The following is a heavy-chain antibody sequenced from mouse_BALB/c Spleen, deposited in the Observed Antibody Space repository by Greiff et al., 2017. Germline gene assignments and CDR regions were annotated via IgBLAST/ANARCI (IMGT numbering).Heavy chain of an antibody. J-gene: IGHJ4*01. CDR3: ARGRGTD. CDR2: ISSGSSTI. Sequence: EVNLVESGGGLVQPGGSRKLSCAASGFTFSSFGMHWVRQAPEKGLEWVAYISSGSSTIYYADTVKGRFTISRDNPKNTLFLQMTSLRSEDTAMYYCARGRGTDWGQGTSVTVSS. V-gene: IGHV5-17*02. D-gene: IGHD3-1*01. CDR1: GFTFSSFG.